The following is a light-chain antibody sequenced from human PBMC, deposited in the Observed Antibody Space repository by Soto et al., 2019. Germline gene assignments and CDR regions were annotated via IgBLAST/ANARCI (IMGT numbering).Light chain of an antibody. CDR3: SSYTSSSTLGVV. J-gene: IGLJ2*01. CDR2: EGS. V-gene: IGLV2-14*02. CDR1: SSDVGNYNL. Sequence: QSVLTQPASVSGSPGQSITISCTGTSSDVGNYNLVSWYQQHPGKAPKLMIYEGSKRPSGVSNRFSGSKSGNTASLTISGLQAEDEADYYCSSYTSSSTLGVVFGGGTKLTVL.